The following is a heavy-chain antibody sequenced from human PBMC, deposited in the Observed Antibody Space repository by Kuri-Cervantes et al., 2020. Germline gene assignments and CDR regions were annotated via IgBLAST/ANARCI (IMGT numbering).Heavy chain of an antibody. CDR2: ISYDGSNK. J-gene: IGHJ4*02. CDR3: ARGVGDYSAGAGY. D-gene: IGHD4-17*01. CDR1: GFTFSSYA. Sequence: GSLRLSCAASGFTFSSYAMHWVRQAPGKGLEWVAVISYDGSNKYYADSVKGRFTISRDNSKNTLYLQMNSLRAEDTAVYYCARGVGDYSAGAGYWGQGTLVTVSS. V-gene: IGHV3-30-3*01.